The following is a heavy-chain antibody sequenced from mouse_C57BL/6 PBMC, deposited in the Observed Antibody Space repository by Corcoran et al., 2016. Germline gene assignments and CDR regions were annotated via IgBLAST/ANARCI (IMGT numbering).Heavy chain of an antibody. V-gene: IGHV1-18*01. CDR1: GYTFTDYN. D-gene: IGHD1-1*01. CDR3: ARSGYGSSYERFAY. Sequence: EVQLQPSGPELVKPGASVKIPCKASGYTFTDYNMDWVKQSHGKSLEWIGDINPNNGGTIYNQKFKGKATLTVDKSSSTAYMELRSLTSEDTAVYYCARSGYGSSYERFAYWGQGTLVTVSA. CDR2: INPNNGGT. J-gene: IGHJ3*01.